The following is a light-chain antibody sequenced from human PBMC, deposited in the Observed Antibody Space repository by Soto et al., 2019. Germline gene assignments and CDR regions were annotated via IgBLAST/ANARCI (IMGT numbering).Light chain of an antibody. CDR2: AAS. V-gene: IGKV3-20*01. CDR3: QKFGRWPPWT. Sequence: EIVLTQSPGTLSLSPGERATLSCRASQSVSSSYLAWYQQKPGQAPRLLIYAASSRATGIPDRFSGSGSGTDFTLSISRLAPEDFAVYYCQKFGRWPPWTFGQGTQVEIK. CDR1: QSVSSSY. J-gene: IGKJ1*01.